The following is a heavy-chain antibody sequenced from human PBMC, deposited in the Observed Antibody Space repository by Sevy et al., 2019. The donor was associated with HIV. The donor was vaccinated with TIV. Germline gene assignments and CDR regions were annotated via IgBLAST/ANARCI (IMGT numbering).Heavy chain of an antibody. Sequence: ASVKVSCKASGGTFSSYAISWVRQAPAQGLEWMGGIIPIFGTANYAQKFQGRVTITADESTSTAYMELSSLRSEDTAVYYCSITMVRGVTYNWFDPWGQGTLVTVSS. J-gene: IGHJ5*02. CDR2: IIPIFGTA. CDR3: SITMVRGVTYNWFDP. V-gene: IGHV1-69*13. CDR1: GGTFSSYA. D-gene: IGHD3-10*01.